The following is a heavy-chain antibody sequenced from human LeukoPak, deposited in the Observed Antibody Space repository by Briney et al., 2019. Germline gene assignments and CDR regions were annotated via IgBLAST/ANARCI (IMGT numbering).Heavy chain of an antibody. D-gene: IGHD6-19*01. CDR3: ASGAVAGTGSYYHHMDV. J-gene: IGHJ6*03. CDR2: IIPIFGTA. V-gene: IGHV1-69*05. Sequence: ASVKVSCKASGGTFSSYAISWVRQAPGQGLEWMGGIIPIFGTANYAQKFQGRVTITTDESTSTAYMELSSLRSEDTAVYYCASGAVAGTGSYYHHMDVWGKGTTVTVSS. CDR1: GGTFSSYA.